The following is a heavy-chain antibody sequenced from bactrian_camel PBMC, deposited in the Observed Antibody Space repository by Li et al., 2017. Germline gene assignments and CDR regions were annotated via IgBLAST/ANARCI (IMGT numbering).Heavy chain of an antibody. CDR3: AADTGSNLGSWKDVLDYRY. D-gene: IGHD2*01. CDR2: IESPTRP. CDR1: GYSVSSWY. Sequence: HVQLVESGGGSVEVGGSLRLSCAASGYSVSSWYCMGWFRQAPGKEREGVAFIESPTRPLYADSVKGRFTISKDNAKNTLYLQMNSLKPEDTAMYYCAADTGSNLGSWKDVLDYRYRGQGTQVTVS. V-gene: IGHV3S55*01. J-gene: IGHJ4*01.